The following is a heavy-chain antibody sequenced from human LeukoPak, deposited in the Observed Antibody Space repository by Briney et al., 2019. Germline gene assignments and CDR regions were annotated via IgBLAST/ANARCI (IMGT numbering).Heavy chain of an antibody. J-gene: IGHJ4*02. CDR1: GYTFTGYY. Sequence: ASVKVSCKASGYTFTGYYIHWVRQAPGQGLEWMGWINPNSGGTYYAQKFQGRVTMTTDTSISTAYMELSRLRSDDTAVYYCARDLFLAAAERGGDDYWGQGTLVTVSS. D-gene: IGHD6-13*01. V-gene: IGHV1-2*02. CDR2: INPNSGGT. CDR3: ARDLFLAAAERGGDDY.